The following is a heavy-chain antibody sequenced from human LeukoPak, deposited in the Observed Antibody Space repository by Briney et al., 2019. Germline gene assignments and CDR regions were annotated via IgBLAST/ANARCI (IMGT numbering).Heavy chain of an antibody. CDR1: GFTFSNYW. CDR3: ARGVDTTMAPADV. D-gene: IGHD5-18*01. CDR2: IKQDGSEK. V-gene: IGHV3-7*01. J-gene: IGHJ6*01. Sequence: PGGSLRLSCAASGFTFSNYWMSWVRQAPGKGLEWVANIKQDGSEKYYVDSVKGQFTISRDHAKNSLYLQMNSLRAEDTAVYYCARGVDTTMAPADVWGKGTTVTVSS.